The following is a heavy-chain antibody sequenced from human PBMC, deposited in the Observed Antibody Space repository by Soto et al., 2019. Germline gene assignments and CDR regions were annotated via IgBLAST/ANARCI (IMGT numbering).Heavy chain of an antibody. CDR3: ARDYVRYFDWKPSAFDI. J-gene: IGHJ3*02. CDR2: INSDGSST. CDR1: GFTFSSYW. D-gene: IGHD3-9*01. Sequence: GGSLRLSCAASGFTFSSYWMHWVRQAPGKGLVWVSRINSDGSSTSYADSVKGRFTISRDNAKNTLYLQMNSLRAEDTAVYYCARDYVRYFDWKPSAFDIWGQGTMVTVSS. V-gene: IGHV3-74*01.